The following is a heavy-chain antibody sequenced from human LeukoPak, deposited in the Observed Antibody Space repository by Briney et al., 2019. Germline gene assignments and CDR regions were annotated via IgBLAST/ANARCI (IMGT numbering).Heavy chain of an antibody. Sequence: PSETLSLTCTVSGGSISSSNYYWGWIRQPPGKGLEWIGSIYYSGSTNYNPSLKSRVTISVDTSKNQFSLKLSSVTAADTAVYYCASSGIWFGESIMDVWGKGTTVTVSS. V-gene: IGHV4-39*07. CDR3: ASSGIWFGESIMDV. CDR1: GGSISSSNYY. J-gene: IGHJ6*03. D-gene: IGHD3-10*01. CDR2: IYYSGST.